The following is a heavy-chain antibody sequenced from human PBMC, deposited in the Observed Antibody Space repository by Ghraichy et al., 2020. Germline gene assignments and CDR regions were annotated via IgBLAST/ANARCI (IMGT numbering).Heavy chain of an antibody. CDR1: GGSISNYY. CDR2: IYYSGSTSGSS. Sequence: SETLSLTCTVSGGSISNYYWSWIRQPPGKGLEWIGYIYYSGSTSGSSNYNPSLKSRVTISVDTSKNQLSLRLSSVTAADTAVYYCARDQSAADYYYYGMDFWGKGPRSPSPQ. CDR3: ARDQSAADYYYYGMDF. J-gene: IGHJ6*01. D-gene: IGHD2-2*01. V-gene: IGHV4-59*01.